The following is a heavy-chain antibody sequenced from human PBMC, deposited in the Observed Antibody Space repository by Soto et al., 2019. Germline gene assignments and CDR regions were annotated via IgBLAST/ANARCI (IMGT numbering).Heavy chain of an antibody. J-gene: IGHJ6*02. V-gene: IGHV4-34*01. CDR1: GGSFSGYY. D-gene: IGHD3-22*01. CDR2: INHSGST. Sequence: SETLSLTCAVYGGSFSGYYWSWIRQPPGKGLEWIGEINHSGSTNYNPSLKSRVTISVDTSKNQFSLKLSSVTAADTAVYYCARRRGSGYYYYGMDVWGQGTTVTVSS. CDR3: ARRRGSGYYYYGMDV.